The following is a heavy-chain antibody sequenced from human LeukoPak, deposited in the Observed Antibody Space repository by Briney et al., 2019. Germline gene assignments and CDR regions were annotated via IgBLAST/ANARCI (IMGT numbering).Heavy chain of an antibody. Sequence: SCKASGYTFTSYYMHWVRQAPGKGLEWVAVISYDGSNKYYADSVKGRFTISRDNSKNTLYLQMNSLRAEDTAVYYCAEDSRPYDFSSGPDYWGQGTLVTVSS. J-gene: IGHJ4*02. CDR3: AEDSRPYDFSSGPDY. V-gene: IGHV3-30*18. D-gene: IGHD3-3*01. CDR1: GYTFTSYY. CDR2: ISYDGSNK.